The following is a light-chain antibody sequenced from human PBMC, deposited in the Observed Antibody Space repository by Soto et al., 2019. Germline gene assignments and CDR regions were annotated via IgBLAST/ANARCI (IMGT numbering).Light chain of an antibody. V-gene: IGKV3-20*01. CDR2: RAS. CDR3: QQYGGSPPYT. J-gene: IGKJ2*01. CDR1: QSVSSIY. Sequence: EIVLTQSPGTLSLSPWERATLSCRASQSVSSIYFAWCQQKRGQAPRLLIYRASSRATGIPDRFSGIGSGTDFSLTIIRLEPEDLAVYYCQQYGGSPPYTFGQGTKLEIK.